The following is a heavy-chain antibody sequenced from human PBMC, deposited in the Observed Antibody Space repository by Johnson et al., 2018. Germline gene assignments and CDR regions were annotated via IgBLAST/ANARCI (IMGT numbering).Heavy chain of an antibody. CDR1: GGSISRYY. J-gene: IGHJ6*02. CDR2: IYYSGST. CDR3: ARGGFYYYYGMDV. V-gene: IGHV4-59*01. Sequence: QVQLQESGPGLVKPSETLSLTCTVSGGSISRYYWSWIRQPPGKGLEWIGYIYYSGSTNYNPSLKSRVTISVDTSKNQFSLKLSSVTAADTAVYYCARGGFYYYYGMDVWGQGTTVTVSS.